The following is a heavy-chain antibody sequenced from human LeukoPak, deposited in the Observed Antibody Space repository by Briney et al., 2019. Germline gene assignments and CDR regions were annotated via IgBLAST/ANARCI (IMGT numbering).Heavy chain of an antibody. V-gene: IGHV1-46*01. Sequence: ASVKVSCKASGYTFTSYYMHWVRQAPGQGLEWMGIINPSGGSTSYAQKFQGRVTMTRDTSTSTVYMELSSLRSEDTAVYYCARLLVRGSYYHPYFDYWGQGTLVTVSS. CDR2: INPSGGST. J-gene: IGHJ4*02. CDR1: GYTFTSYY. CDR3: ARLLVRGSYYHPYFDY. D-gene: IGHD1-26*01.